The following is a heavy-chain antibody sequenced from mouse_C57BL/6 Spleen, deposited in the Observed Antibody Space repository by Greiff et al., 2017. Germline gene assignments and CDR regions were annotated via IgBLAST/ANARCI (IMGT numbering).Heavy chain of an antibody. CDR2: INPNNGGT. J-gene: IGHJ3*01. CDR1: GYTFTDYY. Sequence: EVQLQQSGPELVKPGASVKISCKASGYTFTDYYMNWVKQSHGKSLEWIGDINPNNGGTSYNQKFKGKATLTVDKSSSTAYMELRSLTSEDSAVYYCASRDYYEVAYWGQGTLVTVSA. CDR3: ASRDYYEVAY. V-gene: IGHV1-26*01. D-gene: IGHD1-1*01.